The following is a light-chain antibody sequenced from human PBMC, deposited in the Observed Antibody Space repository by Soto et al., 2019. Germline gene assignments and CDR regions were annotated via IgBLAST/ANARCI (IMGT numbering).Light chain of an antibody. CDR3: QQYGSSPPIT. CDR2: GAS. CDR1: QTIYSN. Sequence: IGMTQSPATLSVSPGERATLSCRASQTIYSNVAWYQQKPGQAPRLLIYGASSRATGIPDRFSGSGSGTDFTLTISRLEPEDFAVYYCQQYGSSPPITFGQGTRLEIK. J-gene: IGKJ5*01. V-gene: IGKV3-20*01.